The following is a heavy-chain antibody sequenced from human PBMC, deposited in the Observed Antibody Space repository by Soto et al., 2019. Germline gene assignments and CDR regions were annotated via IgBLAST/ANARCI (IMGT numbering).Heavy chain of an antibody. Sequence: QVQLVESGGGVVQPGRSLRLSCAASGFTFSSYGMHWVRQAPGKGLEWVAVISYDGSNKYYADSVKGRFTISSDNTKNTQYLQMNRLRDEDTAVYYCATADYGGVDYYYGIDVWGQGTTVTVSS. CDR1: GFTFSSYG. V-gene: IGHV3-30*03. D-gene: IGHD4-17*01. CDR2: ISYDGSNK. J-gene: IGHJ6*02. CDR3: ATADYGGVDYYYGIDV.